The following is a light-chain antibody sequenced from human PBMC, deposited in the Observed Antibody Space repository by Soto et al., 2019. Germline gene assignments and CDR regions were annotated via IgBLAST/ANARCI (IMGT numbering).Light chain of an antibody. Sequence: QSVLTQPASVSGSPGQSITSSCTGTSSDVGGYNYVSWDQQHPGKAPKLMIYDVSNRPSGVSNRFSGSKSGNTASLTISGLQAEDEADYYCSSYTSSSTLGVFGTGTKLTVL. V-gene: IGLV2-14*01. CDR1: SSDVGGYNY. CDR2: DVS. CDR3: SSYTSSSTLGV. J-gene: IGLJ1*01.